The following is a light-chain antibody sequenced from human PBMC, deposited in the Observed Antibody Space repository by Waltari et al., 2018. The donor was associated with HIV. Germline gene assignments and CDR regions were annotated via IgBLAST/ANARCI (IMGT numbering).Light chain of an antibody. CDR1: SPNIGEGYD. CDR2: GDN. J-gene: IGLJ3*02. Sequence: QSVLTQPPSVSGAPGPRVSISCTGSSPNIGEGYDVHWYQELPGTAPKPLIYGDNNRPSGVPDRFSGSKSGTSASLAITGLQFEDEADYYCQSYDSSLSAWVFGGGTKLTVL. CDR3: QSYDSSLSAWV. V-gene: IGLV1-40*01.